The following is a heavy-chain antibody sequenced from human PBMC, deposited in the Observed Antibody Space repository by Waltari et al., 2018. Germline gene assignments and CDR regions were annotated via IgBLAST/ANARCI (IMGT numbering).Heavy chain of an antibody. Sequence: QVQLVQSGAEVKKPGASVKVSCKVSGYTLTELSMHWVRQAPGKGLEWKGGFDPEEDETIYGQKYKGRVTMNEDTSTDTAYMELSNLRSEDTAVYYCATTQLGGYWGQGTLVTVSS. CDR2: FDPEEDET. D-gene: IGHD6-6*01. V-gene: IGHV1-24*01. J-gene: IGHJ4*02. CDR1: GYTLTELS. CDR3: ATTQLGGY.